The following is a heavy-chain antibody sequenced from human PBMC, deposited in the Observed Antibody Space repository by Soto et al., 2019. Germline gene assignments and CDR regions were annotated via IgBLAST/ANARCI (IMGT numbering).Heavy chain of an antibody. Sequence: EVQVVESGGGLVQSGGSLTLCCAASGFTVSNSYMSWVRQAPGKGLEWVSAIYSGGSTYYADSVKGRFTISRDNSRNTLYLQMNSLRAEDTAVYFCARCDGSATYCFFFAYWGQGTPVTVSS. CDR3: ARCDGSATYCFFFAY. V-gene: IGHV3-66*01. D-gene: IGHD3-10*01. J-gene: IGHJ4*02. CDR2: IYSGGST. CDR1: GFTVSNSY.